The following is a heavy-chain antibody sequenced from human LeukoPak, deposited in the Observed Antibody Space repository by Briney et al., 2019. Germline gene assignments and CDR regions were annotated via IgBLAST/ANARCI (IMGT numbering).Heavy chain of an antibody. CDR2: ISYDGSNK. J-gene: IGHJ4*02. CDR1: GFTFSSYA. Sequence: GGSLRLSCAASGFTFSSYAMHWVRQAPGKGLEWVAVISYDGSNKYYADSVKGRFTISRDNSKNTLYLQMNSLRAEDTAVYYCARDLSSIIAVAVPFDYWGQGTLVTVSS. D-gene: IGHD6-19*01. CDR3: ARDLSSIIAVAVPFDY. V-gene: IGHV3-30-3*01.